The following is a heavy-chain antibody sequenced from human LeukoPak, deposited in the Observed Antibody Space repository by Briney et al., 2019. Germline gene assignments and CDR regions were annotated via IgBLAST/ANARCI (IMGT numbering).Heavy chain of an antibody. CDR1: GGSLSSSSYY. D-gene: IGHD4-23*01. J-gene: IGHJ4*02. V-gene: IGHV4-39*07. Sequence: SETLSLTCTVSGGSLSSSSYYWGWIRQPPGKGLEWIGSIYYSGSTYYNPSLRSRVTISVDTSKNQFSLKLSSVTAADTAVYYCARDDYGGTFDYWGQGTLVTVSS. CDR2: IYYSGST. CDR3: ARDDYGGTFDY.